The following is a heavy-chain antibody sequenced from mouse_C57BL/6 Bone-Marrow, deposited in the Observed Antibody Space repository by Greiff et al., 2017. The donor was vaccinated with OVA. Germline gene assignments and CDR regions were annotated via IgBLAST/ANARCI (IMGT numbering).Heavy chain of an antibody. J-gene: IGHJ1*03. Sequence: EVQLVESEGGLVQPGSSMKLSCTASGFTFSDYYMAWVRQVPEKGLEWVANINYDGSSTYYLDSLKSRFIISRDNAKNILYLQMSSLKSEDTATYYCAITTVVSPYWYFDVWGTGTTVTVSS. D-gene: IGHD1-1*01. V-gene: IGHV5-16*01. CDR3: AITTVVSPYWYFDV. CDR1: GFTFSDYY. CDR2: INYDGSST.